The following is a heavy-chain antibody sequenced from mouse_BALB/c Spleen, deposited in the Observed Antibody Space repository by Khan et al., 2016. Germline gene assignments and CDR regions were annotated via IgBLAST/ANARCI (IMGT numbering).Heavy chain of an antibody. CDR3: ARYDGNYYAMDY. V-gene: IGHV1-54*03. CDR1: GYAFTNYL. D-gene: IGHD2-3*01. CDR2: INPGSGGT. Sequence: QIQLVQSGAELVRPGTSVKVSCKASGYAFTNYLIEWVKQRPGQGLEWIGVINPGSGGTNYNEKFKGKATLNADKSSSTAYMQLSSLTSDDSAVYFCARYDGNYYAMDYWGQGTSVTVSS. J-gene: IGHJ4*01.